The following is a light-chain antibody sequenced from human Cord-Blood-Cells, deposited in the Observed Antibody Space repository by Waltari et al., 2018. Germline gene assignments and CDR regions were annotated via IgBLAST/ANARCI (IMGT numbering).Light chain of an antibody. J-gene: IGLJ2*01. V-gene: IGLV2-11*01. CDR1: SSDLGGYNY. CDR2: DVS. Sequence: QSALTQPRSVSGSPGQSVTLPCTGTSSDLGGYNYVSWYQQHPGTAPKLMIYDVSKRPSGVPDRFSGSKSGNTASLTISGLQAEDEADYYCCSYAGSYTFVVFGGGTKLTVL. CDR3: CSYAGSYTFVV.